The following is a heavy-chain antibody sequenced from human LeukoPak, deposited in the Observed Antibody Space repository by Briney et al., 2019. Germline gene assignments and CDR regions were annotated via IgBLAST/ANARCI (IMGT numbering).Heavy chain of an antibody. D-gene: IGHD3-16*01. CDR3: AKVGSYTFGGVRFDY. V-gene: IGHV1-18*01. J-gene: IGHJ4*02. CDR2: ISAYNGNT. CDR1: GYTFTSYG. Sequence: ASVKVSCKASGYTFTSYGISWVRQAPGQGLEWMGWISAYNGNTNFAQKLQGRVTMTTDTSTSTAYMELRSLRSDDTAVYYCAKVGSYTFGGVRFDYWGQGTLVTVSS.